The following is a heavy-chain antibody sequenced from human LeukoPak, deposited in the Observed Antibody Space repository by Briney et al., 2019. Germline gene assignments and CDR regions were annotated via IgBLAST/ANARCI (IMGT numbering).Heavy chain of an antibody. J-gene: IGHJ4*02. CDR1: DGSFNNYY. V-gene: IGHV4-34*01. CDR2: INHSGST. CDR3: ARAGSGSYYFDY. Sequence: PSETLSLTCTVSDGSFNNYYWSWIRQPPGKGLEWIGEINHSGSTNYNPSLKSRVTISVDTSKNQFSLKLSSVTAADTAVYYCARAGSGSYYFDYWGQGTLVTVSS. D-gene: IGHD3-10*01.